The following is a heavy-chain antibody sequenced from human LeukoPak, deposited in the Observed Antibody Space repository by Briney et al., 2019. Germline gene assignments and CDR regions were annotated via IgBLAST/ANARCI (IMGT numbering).Heavy chain of an antibody. D-gene: IGHD3-3*01. CDR2: INHSGST. J-gene: IGHJ3*02. V-gene: IGHV4-34*01. CDR1: GGSFSGYY. CDR3: AVWGGYYDDAFDI. Sequence: SETLSLTCAVYGGSFSGYYWSWICQPPGKGLEWIGEINHSGSTNYNPSLKSRVTISVDTSKNQFSLKLSSVTAADTAVYYCAVWGGYYDDAFDIWGQETMVTVSS.